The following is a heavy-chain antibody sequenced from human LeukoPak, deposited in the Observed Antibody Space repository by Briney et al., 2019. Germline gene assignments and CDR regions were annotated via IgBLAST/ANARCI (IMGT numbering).Heavy chain of an antibody. J-gene: IGHJ4*02. Sequence: ASVKVSCKASGYTFTSYYMHWVRQAPGQGLEWMGIINPSGGSTSYAQKFQGRVTMTRDTSTSTVYMELSSLRSEDTAVYYCARDRRPQSLEMAPYFDYWGQGTLVTVSS. CDR1: GYTFTSYY. CDR3: ARDRRPQSLEMAPYFDY. CDR2: INPSGGST. V-gene: IGHV1-46*03. D-gene: IGHD5-24*01.